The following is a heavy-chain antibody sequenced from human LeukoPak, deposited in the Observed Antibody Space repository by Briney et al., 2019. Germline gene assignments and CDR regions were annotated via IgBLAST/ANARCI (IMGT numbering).Heavy chain of an antibody. CDR3: ARDPAYSSSWSHPGDY. CDR2: IIPILGMA. J-gene: IGHJ4*02. D-gene: IGHD6-13*01. Sequence: SVKVSCKASGGTFSSYAISWVRQAPGQGLEWMGRIIPILGMANYAQKFQGRVTITADKSTSTAYMELSSLRSEDTAVYYCARDPAYSSSWSHPGDYWGQGTLVTVSS. V-gene: IGHV1-69*04. CDR1: GGTFSSYA.